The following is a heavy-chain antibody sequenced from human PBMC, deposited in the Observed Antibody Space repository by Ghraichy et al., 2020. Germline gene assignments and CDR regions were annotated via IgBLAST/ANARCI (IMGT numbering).Heavy chain of an antibody. D-gene: IGHD3-10*01. J-gene: IGHJ5*02. V-gene: IGHV4-38-2*02. Sequence: SETLSLTCTVSGYSISSGYYWGWIRQPPGKGLEWIGSIYHSGSTYYNPSLKSRVTISVDTSKNQFSLKLSSVTAADTAVYYCARAVGDYGSGSREGNWFDPWGQGTLVTVSS. CDR2: IYHSGST. CDR3: ARAVGDYGSGSREGNWFDP. CDR1: GYSISSGYY.